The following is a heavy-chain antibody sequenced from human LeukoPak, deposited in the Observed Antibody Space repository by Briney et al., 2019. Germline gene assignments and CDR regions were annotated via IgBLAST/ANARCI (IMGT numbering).Heavy chain of an antibody. CDR1: GFTFSTYG. J-gene: IGHJ2*01. V-gene: IGHV3-30*02. CDR2: MHYDGNIK. CDR3: AKDACSGGTCYGGWYCDL. D-gene: IGHD2-15*01. Sequence: GGSLRLSCAVSGFTFSTYGMHWVRQAPGKGLEWVAFMHYDGNIKYYADSAKGRFTISRDTSKNTLYLQMNSLRVEDTAVYYCAKDACSGGTCYGGWYCDLWGRGTLVTVSS.